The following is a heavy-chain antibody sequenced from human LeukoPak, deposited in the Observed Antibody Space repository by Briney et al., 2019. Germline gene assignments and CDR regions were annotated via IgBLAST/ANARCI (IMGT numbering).Heavy chain of an antibody. V-gene: IGHV3-23*01. CDR2: ISGSGHTT. Sequence: GGSLRLSCAASGFTFSSYVMSWVRQAPGKGPEWVSGISGSGHTTYYADSVKGRFTISRDNSKNTLYLQMNSLRAEDTAVYYCARERGTYYFDYWGQGTLVTVSS. CDR1: GFTFSSYV. CDR3: ARERGTYYFDY. J-gene: IGHJ4*02.